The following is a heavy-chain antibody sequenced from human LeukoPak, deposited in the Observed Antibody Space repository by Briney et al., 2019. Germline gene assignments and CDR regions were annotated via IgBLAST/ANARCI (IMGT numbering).Heavy chain of an antibody. CDR1: GFTFSSYA. D-gene: IGHD2-2*01. J-gene: IGHJ5*02. V-gene: IGHV3-30-3*01. Sequence: PGGSLRLSCAASGFTFSSYAMHWVRQAPGKGLEWVAVISYDGSNKYYADSVKGRFTISRDNSKNTLYLQMNSLRAEDTAVYYCARDVLPAARPYNWFDPWGQGTLVTVSS. CDR2: ISYDGSNK. CDR3: ARDVLPAARPYNWFDP.